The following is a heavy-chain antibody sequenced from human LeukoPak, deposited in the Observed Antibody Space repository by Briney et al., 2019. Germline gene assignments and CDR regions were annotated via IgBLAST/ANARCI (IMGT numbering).Heavy chain of an antibody. CDR1: GGSFSGYY. J-gene: IGHJ4*02. CDR3: ARVGSVGARKVDY. D-gene: IGHD1-26*01. V-gene: IGHV4-34*01. Sequence: SETLSLTCAVYGGSFSGYYWSWIRQPPGKGLKWIGEINHSGSTNYNPSLKSRVTISVDTSKDQFSLKLSSVTAADTAVYYCARVGSVGARKVDYWGQGTLVTVSS. CDR2: INHSGST.